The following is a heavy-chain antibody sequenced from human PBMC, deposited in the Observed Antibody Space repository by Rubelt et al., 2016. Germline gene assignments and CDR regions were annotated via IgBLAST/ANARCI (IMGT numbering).Heavy chain of an antibody. V-gene: IGHV3-33*01. CDR3: ASNVGYCSSTSCYGG. CDR2: IWSDGSNK. Sequence: VQLVESGGGVVQPERSLRLSCAASGFTFSHYGMHWVRQTPGKGLESVAIIWSDGSNKDYTDSVKGRFTISRDNSKNTLYLEINSLRVEDTAVYYCASNVGYCSSTSCYGGWGQGTLVTVSS. CDR1: GFTFSHYG. D-gene: IGHD2-2*01. J-gene: IGHJ4*02.